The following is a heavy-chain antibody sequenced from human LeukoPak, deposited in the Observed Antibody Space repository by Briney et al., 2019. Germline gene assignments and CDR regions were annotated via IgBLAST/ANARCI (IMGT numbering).Heavy chain of an antibody. D-gene: IGHD4-17*01. J-gene: IGHJ4*02. Sequence: GGSLRLSRAASGFSFRSYGMHWVRQAPGKGLDWVAFIRYDGSAKYHARSLKGRFTVSRDNSKSTLYLTMNSLRPEDTAVYYCAIDEVRITTGDYWGQGTLVIVSS. CDR1: GFSFRSYG. CDR2: IRYDGSAK. CDR3: AIDEVRITTGDY. V-gene: IGHV3-30*02.